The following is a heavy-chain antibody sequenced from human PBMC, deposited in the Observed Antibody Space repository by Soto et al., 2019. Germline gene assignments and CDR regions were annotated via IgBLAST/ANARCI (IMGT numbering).Heavy chain of an antibody. V-gene: IGHV1-69*19. J-gene: IGHJ6*02. CDR1: GGTFSSYA. Sequence: QVQLVQSGAEVKKPGSSVKVSCKASGGTFSSYAISWVRQAPGQGLEWMGGIIPIFGTANYAQKFQGRVTITADESTSPAYMELSSLRSEDTAVYYGGRDEHIAVAGTPYDYYSMDVWGQGTTVTVSS. CDR2: IIPIFGTA. D-gene: IGHD6-19*01. CDR3: GRDEHIAVAGTPYDYYSMDV.